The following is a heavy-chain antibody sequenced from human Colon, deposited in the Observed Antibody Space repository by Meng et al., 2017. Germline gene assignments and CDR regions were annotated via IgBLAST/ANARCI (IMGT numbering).Heavy chain of an antibody. Sequence: GGSLRLSCAVSGFTFGDYYVSWIRQSPGKGLEWVAYIDKSGSTIYYADSVKGRFTISRDNAKNSLYLQMNSLRGEDTALYYCARDTDEDSGLTTFGFWGQGTLVTVSS. CDR2: IDKSGSTI. D-gene: IGHD3-3*01. CDR3: ARDTDEDSGLTTFGF. V-gene: IGHV3-11*01. CDR1: GFTFGDYY. J-gene: IGHJ4*02.